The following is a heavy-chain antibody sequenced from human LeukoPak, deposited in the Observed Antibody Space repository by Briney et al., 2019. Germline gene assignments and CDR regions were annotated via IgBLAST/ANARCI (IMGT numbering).Heavy chain of an antibody. CDR3: LQYDSGNT. D-gene: IGHD3-10*01. CDR2: IKKDGSDK. V-gene: IGHV3-7*01. J-gene: IGHJ5*02. Sequence: GGSLRLSCAASGFTFSSYAMHWVRQAPGKGLEWVANIKKDGSDKYYVDSVKGRFTVSRDNAQNSLYLQMNSLRAEDTAVYYCLQYDSGNTWGQGTLVTVAS. CDR1: GFTFSSYA.